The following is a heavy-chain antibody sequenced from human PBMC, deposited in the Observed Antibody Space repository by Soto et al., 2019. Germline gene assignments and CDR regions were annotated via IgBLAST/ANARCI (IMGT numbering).Heavy chain of an antibody. V-gene: IGHV5-10-1*01. Sequence: PGESLKISCKGSGYSFTSYWISWVRQMPGKGLEWMGRIDPSDSYTNYSPSFQGHVTISADKSISTAYLQWCSLKASDTAMYYCVVVPAADYYYYGMDVWGQGTTVTVSS. CDR2: IDPSDSYT. CDR1: GYSFTSYW. CDR3: VVVPAADYYYYGMDV. D-gene: IGHD2-2*01. J-gene: IGHJ6*02.